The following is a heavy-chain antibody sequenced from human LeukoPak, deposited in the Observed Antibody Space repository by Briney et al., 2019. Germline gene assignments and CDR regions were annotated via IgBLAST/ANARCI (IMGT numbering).Heavy chain of an antibody. CDR1: GYTFTSYD. J-gene: IGHJ5*02. CDR2: MNPNSGNT. V-gene: IGHV1-8*01. CDR3: ARGCGYYDFWSGSYFNRFDP. Sequence: ASVKVSCKASGYTFTSYDINWVRQATGQGLEWMGWMNPNSGNTGYAQKFQGRVTMTRNTSISTAYMELSSLRSEDTAVYYCARGCGYYDFWSGSYFNRFDPWGQGTLVTVSS. D-gene: IGHD3-3*01.